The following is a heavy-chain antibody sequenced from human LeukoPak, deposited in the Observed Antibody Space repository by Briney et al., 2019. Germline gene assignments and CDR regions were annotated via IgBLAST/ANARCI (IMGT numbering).Heavy chain of an antibody. J-gene: IGHJ4*02. CDR3: ARRYFSVVFSGNFDY. D-gene: IGHD2-2*01. CDR1: GYSFTSYL. V-gene: IGHV5-10-1*01. Sequence: ESLKISCKGSGYSFTSYLISWVRQMPGKGLGGMGGIVLSESYTNYSPSLQGHVTISADKPISTAYLQWSSLKSSDPAMYYCARRYFSVVFSGNFDYWGQGTLVTVSS. CDR2: IVLSESYT.